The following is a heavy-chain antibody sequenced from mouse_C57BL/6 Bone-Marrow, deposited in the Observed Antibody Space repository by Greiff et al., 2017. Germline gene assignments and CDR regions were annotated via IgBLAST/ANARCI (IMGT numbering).Heavy chain of an antibody. J-gene: IGHJ3*01. CDR3: ARNRRFAY. CDR1: GYSITSGYY. Sequence: EVQLVESGPGLVKPSQSLSLTCSVTGYSITSGYYWNWIRQFPGNKLEWMGYISYDGSNNSNPSLKNRISITRDTSKNQFFLKLNSVTTEDTATYYCARNRRFAYWGQGTLVTVSA. V-gene: IGHV3-6*01. CDR2: ISYDGSN.